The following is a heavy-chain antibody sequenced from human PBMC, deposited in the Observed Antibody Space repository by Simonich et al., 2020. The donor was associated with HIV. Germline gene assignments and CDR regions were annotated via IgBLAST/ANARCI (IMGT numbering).Heavy chain of an antibody. V-gene: IGHV4-31*03. CDR2: INQGGSA. D-gene: IGHD1-26*01. CDR1: GGSINSGGYY. CDR3: ARGFGTWELFDY. J-gene: IGHJ4*02. Sequence: QVQLLESGPGLVKPSQTLSLTCTVSGGSINSGGYYWSWIRQHPGKGLEWVGEINQGGSANHTPSLKSRVTISVDTSKNQFSLQLSSVTAADTAVYYCARGFGTWELFDYWGQGTLVTVSS.